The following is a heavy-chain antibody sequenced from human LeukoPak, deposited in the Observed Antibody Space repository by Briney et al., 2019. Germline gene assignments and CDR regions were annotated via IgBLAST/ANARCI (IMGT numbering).Heavy chain of an antibody. CDR3: STGLIPTTGYY. CDR1: EFTFKNAW. Sequence: TGGSLRLSCAASEFTFKNAWMNWVRQAPGKGLEWVGRIRSKTDGGTTDYAAPVRGRFTISRDDSKNMLYLQMNSLKTEDTAAYYCSTGLIPTTGYYWGQGTLVAVSS. V-gene: IGHV3-15*01. D-gene: IGHD1-1*01. J-gene: IGHJ4*02. CDR2: IRSKTDGGTT.